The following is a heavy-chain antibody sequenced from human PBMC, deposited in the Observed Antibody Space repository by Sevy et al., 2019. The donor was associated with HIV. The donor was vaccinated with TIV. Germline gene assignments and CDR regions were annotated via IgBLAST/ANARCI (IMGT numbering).Heavy chain of an antibody. J-gene: IGHJ4*02. Sequence: GGSLRLSCAASGFTFSDYYMSWIRQAPGKGLEWVSYISSSGSNIYYADSVKGRFTVSRDNAKNSMYLQMNSLRAEDTALYYCARDLHRGLSGSTTGYWGQGTLVTVSS. V-gene: IGHV3-11*01. CDR3: ARDLHRGLSGSTTGY. D-gene: IGHD2-8*02. CDR2: ISSSGSNI. CDR1: GFTFSDYY.